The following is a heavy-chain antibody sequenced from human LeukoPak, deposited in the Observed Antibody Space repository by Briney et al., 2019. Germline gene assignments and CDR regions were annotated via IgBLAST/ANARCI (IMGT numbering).Heavy chain of an antibody. CDR3: TREGLQWLAPRESFDY. V-gene: IGHV3-49*03. Sequence: PGGSLGLSCAASGFTFSSYWMSWFRQAPGKGREWVGFIRSKAYGGTTEYAASVTGRFTISRDDSKSIANLQMNSLKTEDTAVYYCTREGLQWLAPRESFDYWGQGTLVTVSS. CDR1: GFTFSSYW. D-gene: IGHD6-19*01. CDR2: IRSKAYGGTT. J-gene: IGHJ4*02.